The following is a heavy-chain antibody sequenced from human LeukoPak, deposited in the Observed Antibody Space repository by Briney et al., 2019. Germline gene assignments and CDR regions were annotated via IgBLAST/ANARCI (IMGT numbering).Heavy chain of an antibody. D-gene: IGHD6-19*01. CDR3: ATPQLYIAVAGIYYFDY. V-gene: IGHV1-18*01. CDR1: GYTFTSYG. J-gene: IGHJ4*02. Sequence: ASVKVSCKASGYTFTSYGISWVRQAPGQGLEWMGWISAYNGNTIYAQKFQGRVTMTEDTSTDTAYMELSSLRSEDTAVYYCATPQLYIAVAGIYYFDYWGQGTLVTVSS. CDR2: ISAYNGNT.